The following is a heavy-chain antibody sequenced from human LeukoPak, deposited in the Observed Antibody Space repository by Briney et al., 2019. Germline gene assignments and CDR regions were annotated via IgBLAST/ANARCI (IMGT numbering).Heavy chain of an antibody. CDR2: IKQDGSEK. J-gene: IGHJ4*02. V-gene: IGHV3-7*01. CDR1: GFIFSSYW. CDR3: ARGKKYDILTGYPGY. D-gene: IGHD3-9*01. Sequence: PGGSLRLSCAASGFIFSSYWMSWVRQAPGKGLERVTNIKQDGSEKYYVDSVKGRFTISRDNAKNSLYLQMNSLRAEDTAVYYCARGKKYDILTGYPGYWGQGTLVTVSS.